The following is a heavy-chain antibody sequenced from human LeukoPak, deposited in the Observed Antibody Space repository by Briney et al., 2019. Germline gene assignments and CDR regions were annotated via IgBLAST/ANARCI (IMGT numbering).Heavy chain of an antibody. CDR3: ARGPYDSSRD. D-gene: IGHD3-22*01. CDR1: GGSFSGYY. Sequence: SETLSLTCAVYGGSFSGYYWSWIRQPPRKGLEWIGEINHSGNTNYNPSLKSRVTISVDTSKNQFSLKLSSVTAADTAVYYCARGPYDSSRDWGQGTLVTVSS. V-gene: IGHV4-34*01. CDR2: INHSGNT. J-gene: IGHJ4*02.